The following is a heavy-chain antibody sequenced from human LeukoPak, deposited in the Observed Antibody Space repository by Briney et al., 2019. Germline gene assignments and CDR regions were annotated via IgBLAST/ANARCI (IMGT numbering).Heavy chain of an antibody. D-gene: IGHD4-17*01. V-gene: IGHV3-21*01. Sequence: GGSLRLSCAASGFAFSSYSMNWIRQAPGKGLEWVSSITTSSSNVYYADSVKGRFTISRDNAKNSLYLQMNSLRAEDTAVYYCASLMTSVTIPDYWGQGTLVTVSS. J-gene: IGHJ4*02. CDR3: ASLMTSVTIPDY. CDR1: GFAFSSYS. CDR2: ITTSSSNV.